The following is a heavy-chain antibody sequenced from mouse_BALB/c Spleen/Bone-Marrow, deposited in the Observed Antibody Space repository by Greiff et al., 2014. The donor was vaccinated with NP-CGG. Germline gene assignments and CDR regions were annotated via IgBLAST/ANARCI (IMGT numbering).Heavy chain of an antibody. CDR1: GYTFTSYT. CDR3: ARYWFAY. CDR2: INPSSGYT. Sequence: VQLVESAAELARPGASVKMSCKASGYTFTSYTVHWVKQRPGQGLEWVGYINPSSGYTEYNQKFKDKTTLTADKSSSTAYMQLSSLTSEDSAVYFCARYWFAYWGQGTLVTVSA. V-gene: IGHV1-4*02. J-gene: IGHJ3*01.